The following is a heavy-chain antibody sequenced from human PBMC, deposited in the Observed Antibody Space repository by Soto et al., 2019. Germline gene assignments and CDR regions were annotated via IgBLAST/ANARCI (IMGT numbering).Heavy chain of an antibody. V-gene: IGHV3-30-3*01. CDR3: ARPAATVIFYSGMDV. D-gene: IGHD4-17*01. CDR2: ISFDGSNE. Sequence: GGSLRLSCAASGFTFSDYAMHWVRQAPGKGLEWVAIISFDGSNEHYADSVQGRFTISRDNSENTLYLQMNSLRADDTAVYYCARPAATVIFYSGMDVWGQGTTVTVSS. CDR1: GFTFSDYA. J-gene: IGHJ6*02.